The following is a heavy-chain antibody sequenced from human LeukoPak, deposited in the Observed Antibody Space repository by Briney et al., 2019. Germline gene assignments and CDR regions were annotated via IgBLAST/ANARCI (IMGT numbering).Heavy chain of an antibody. D-gene: IGHD6-13*01. J-gene: IGHJ4*02. CDR3: ARVPRGSWSPYFDY. Sequence: PSETLSLTCTVSGGSISSSSYYWGWIRQPPGKGLEWIGSIYYSGSTYYNPSLKSRVTISVDTSKNQFSLKLSSVTAADTAVYYCARVPRGSWSPYFDYWGQGTLVTVSS. CDR1: GGSISSSSYY. V-gene: IGHV4-39*07. CDR2: IYYSGST.